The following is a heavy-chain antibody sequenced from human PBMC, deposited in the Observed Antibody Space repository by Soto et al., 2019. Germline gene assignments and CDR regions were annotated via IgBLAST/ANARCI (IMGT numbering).Heavy chain of an antibody. CDR1: GYTFSNYG. V-gene: IGHV1-18*01. D-gene: IGHD2-8*01. Sequence: ASVKVSCKTSGYTFSNYGIAWVRQAPGQGLEWMGWISGYNGHANFAQNLQGRVNMSIDTATTTAYLELRGLRSDDTAMYYCARGSCMSATCHGSIRNYFDKWGQGTRVTVSS. CDR3: ARGSCMSATCHGSIRNYFDK. J-gene: IGHJ4*02. CDR2: ISGYNGHA.